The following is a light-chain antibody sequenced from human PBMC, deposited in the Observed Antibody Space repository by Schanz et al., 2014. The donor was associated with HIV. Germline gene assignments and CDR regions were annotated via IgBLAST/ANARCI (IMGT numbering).Light chain of an antibody. CDR2: GAV. V-gene: IGKV3-20*01. CDR3: LQYGSSPRT. CDR1: QIIDNNW. J-gene: IGKJ2*01. Sequence: ENVLTQSPRTLSYSPGDRVTFSCRASQIIDNNWLAWYQHKTGQAPRLLISGAVNRATGVPDRFSGSGAGGDFTLTITRLEPEDFAVYYCLQYGSSPRTFGQGAKLEIK.